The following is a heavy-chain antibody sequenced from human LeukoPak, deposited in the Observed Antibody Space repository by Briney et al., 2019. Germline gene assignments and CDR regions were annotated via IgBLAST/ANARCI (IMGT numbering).Heavy chain of an antibody. V-gene: IGHV1-2*02. CDR2: INPNSGGT. CDR3: ARDRGWAVAGTTPRYWFDP. J-gene: IGHJ5*02. Sequence: GASVKVSCKASGYTFTGYYMHWVRQAPGQGLEWMGWINPNSGGTNYAQKFQGRVTMTRDTSISTAYMELSRLRSDDTAVYYCARDRGWAVAGTTPRYWFDPWGQGTLVTVSS. D-gene: IGHD6-19*01. CDR1: GYTFTGYY.